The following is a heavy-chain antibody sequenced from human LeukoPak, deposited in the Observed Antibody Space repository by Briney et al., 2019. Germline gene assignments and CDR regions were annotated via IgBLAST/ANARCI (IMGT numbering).Heavy chain of an antibody. CDR3: ARVKPTSSGGIFGVVKRSGPTN. D-gene: IGHD3-3*01. V-gene: IGHV1-8*01. J-gene: IGHJ4*02. Sequence: ASVKVSCKASGYTFTSYDINWVRQATGQGHEWMGWMNPYSGNTGYAQKFQGRVTMTRNTSISTAYMELSSLRSEDTAVYYCARVKPTSSGGIFGVVKRSGPTNWGQGTLVTVSS. CDR2: MNPYSGNT. CDR1: GYTFTSYD.